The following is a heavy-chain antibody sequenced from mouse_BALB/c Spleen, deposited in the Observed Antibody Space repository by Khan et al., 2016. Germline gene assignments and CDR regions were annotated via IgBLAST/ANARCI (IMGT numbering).Heavy chain of an antibody. Sequence: EVKLLESGGGLVQPGGSLKLSCAASGFDFSGYWMSWVRQAPGKGLEWIGEINPDSSTINYAPSLKGKIIISRDNAKNTLYLRRNKVSSEDTALYYCIRLYYYGCSDYWGPGTILTVSS. V-gene: IGHV4-1*02. CDR2: INPDSSTI. D-gene: IGHD1-1*01. J-gene: IGHJ2*01. CDR3: IRLYYYGCSDY. CDR1: GFDFSGYW.